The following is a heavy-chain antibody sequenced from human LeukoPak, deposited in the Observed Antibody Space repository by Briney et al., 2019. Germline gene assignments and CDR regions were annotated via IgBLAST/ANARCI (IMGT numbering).Heavy chain of an antibody. D-gene: IGHD6-13*01. CDR1: GFTFSDYY. J-gene: IGHJ4*02. CDR2: ISSSGSPI. V-gene: IGHV3-11*01. CDR3: ASVGTIVAAGTCDY. Sequence: GGSLRLSCAASGFTFSDYYMSWIRQAPGKGLEWVSYISSSGSPISYADSVEGRFTISRDNAKNSLYLQMNSLRAEDTAVYYCASVGTIVAAGTCDYWGQGTLVTVSS.